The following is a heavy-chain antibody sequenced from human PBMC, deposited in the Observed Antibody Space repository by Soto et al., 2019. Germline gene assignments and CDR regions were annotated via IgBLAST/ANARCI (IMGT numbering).Heavy chain of an antibody. V-gene: IGHV4-30-4*01. CDR1: GCSVSRNGDYY. J-gene: IGHJ4*02. D-gene: IGHD3-3*01. CDR2: IYHTGRT. CDR3: ARGGIYDFWSGLFD. Sequence: PXETLSLTCTVSGCSVSRNGDYYWTWIRQPPGKGLEWIGYIYHTGRTDYNPSLKSRVSISRDSSKTLLSLKVTSVTAADTAVYYCARGGIYDFWSGLFDWRQGNLVTVSS.